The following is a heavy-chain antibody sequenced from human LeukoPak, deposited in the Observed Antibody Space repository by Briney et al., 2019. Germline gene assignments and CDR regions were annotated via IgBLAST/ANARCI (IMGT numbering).Heavy chain of an antibody. CDR1: GGSISSYY. D-gene: IGHD1-26*01. CDR2: IYYSGST. Sequence: SETLSLTCTVSGGSISSYYWSWIRQPPGKGLEWIGYIYYSGSTNYNPSLKSRVTISVDTSKNQFSLKLSSVTAADTAVYYCAREGASYRIFDYWGQGTLVTVSS. CDR3: AREGASYRIFDY. J-gene: IGHJ4*02. V-gene: IGHV4-59*01.